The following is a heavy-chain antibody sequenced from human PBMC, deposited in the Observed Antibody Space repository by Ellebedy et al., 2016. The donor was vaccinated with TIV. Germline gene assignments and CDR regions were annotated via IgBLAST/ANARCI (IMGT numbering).Heavy chain of an antibody. CDR2: IHHSGTT. CDR1: DASISRDNYY. D-gene: IGHD6-13*01. Sequence: MPSETLSLTCTVSDASISRDNYYWSWIRQPPGKGLEWMGYIHHSGTTYYNPSLKSRLNISIQTSRNQFSLSLASATAADTGVYYCATIDVDWQQLDCWGQGIMVIVSS. CDR3: ATIDVDWQQLDC. J-gene: IGHJ4*02. V-gene: IGHV4-30-4*01.